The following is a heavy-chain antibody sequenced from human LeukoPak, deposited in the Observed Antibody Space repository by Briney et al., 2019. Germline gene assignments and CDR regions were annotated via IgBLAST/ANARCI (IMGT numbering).Heavy chain of an antibody. CDR3: ARGGRFYSSGGDYFDY. CDR2: IIPIFGTA. CDR1: GYAFTSYE. Sequence: ASVKVSCKASGYAFTSYEINWVRQATGQGLEWMGGIIPIFGTANYAQKFQGRVTITADKSTSTAYMELSSLRSEDTAVYYCARGGRFYSSGGDYFDYWGQGTLVTVSS. V-gene: IGHV1-69*06. D-gene: IGHD6-19*01. J-gene: IGHJ4*02.